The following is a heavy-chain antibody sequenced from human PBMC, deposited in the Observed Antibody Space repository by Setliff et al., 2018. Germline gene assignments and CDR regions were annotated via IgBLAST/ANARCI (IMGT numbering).Heavy chain of an antibody. V-gene: IGHV3-48*01. Sequence: PGGSLRLSCAASGFSFSSYTMHWVRQAPGKGLEWTSYISSTSNTMYYADSVKGRFTISRDSAKNSLYLQMNSLRAEDTAVYYCARVGVFGGGYFDFWGQGTLVTVSS. CDR2: ISSTSNTM. D-gene: IGHD3-16*01. CDR3: ARVGVFGGGYFDF. CDR1: GFSFSSYT. J-gene: IGHJ4*02.